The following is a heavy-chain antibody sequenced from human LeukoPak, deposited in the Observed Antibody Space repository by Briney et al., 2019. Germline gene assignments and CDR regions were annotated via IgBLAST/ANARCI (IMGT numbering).Heavy chain of an antibody. D-gene: IGHD4-17*01. J-gene: IGHJ5*02. V-gene: IGHV4-34*01. Sequence: SETLSLTCAVYGGSFSDYYWSWIRQPPGKGLEWIGEINHSGSTNYNPSLKSRVTISVDTSKNQFSLKLSSVTAADTAVYYCARDSGTTGEVKFDPWGQGTLVTVSS. CDR3: ARDSGTTGEVKFDP. CDR1: GGSFSDYY. CDR2: INHSGST.